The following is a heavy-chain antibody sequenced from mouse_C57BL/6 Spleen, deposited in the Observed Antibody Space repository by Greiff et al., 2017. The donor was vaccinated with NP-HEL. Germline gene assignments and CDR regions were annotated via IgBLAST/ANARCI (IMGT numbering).Heavy chain of an antibody. D-gene: IGHD2-4*01. V-gene: IGHV1-82*01. CDR2: IYPGDGDT. CDR1: GYAFSSSW. Sequence: VQLQQSGPELVKPGASVKISCKASGYAFSSSWMNWVKQRPGKGLEWIGRIYPGDGDTNYNGKFKGKATLTADKSSSTAYMQLSSLTSEDFAVYFCARGGRDYGYAMDYWGQGTSVTVSS. J-gene: IGHJ4*01. CDR3: ARGGRDYGYAMDY.